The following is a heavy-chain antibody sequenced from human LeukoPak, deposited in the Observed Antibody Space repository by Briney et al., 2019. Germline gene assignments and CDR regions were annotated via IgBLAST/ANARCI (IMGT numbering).Heavy chain of an antibody. CDR1: GFTFSDYY. V-gene: IGHV3-23*01. Sequence: GGSLRLSCAASGFTFSDYYMSWIRQAPGKGLEWVSAISGSGGTTYYADSVKGRFTISRDNSKNTLYLQMNSLRAEDTAVYYCAKTFGEFSISAFDIWGQGTMVTVSS. CDR2: ISGSGGTT. CDR3: AKTFGEFSISAFDI. D-gene: IGHD3-10*01. J-gene: IGHJ3*02.